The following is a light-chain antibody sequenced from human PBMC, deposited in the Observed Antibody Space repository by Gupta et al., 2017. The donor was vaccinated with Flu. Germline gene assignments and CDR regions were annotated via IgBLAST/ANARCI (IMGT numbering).Light chain of an antibody. V-gene: IGKV4-1*01. Sequence: DIVMTQSPDSLAVSLGGRATINCKSSQSVLFNSNNKNYLAWYQQKPGQPPKLLIYWASTRESGVPDRFSGSGSGTDFSLTISSLQAEDVAVYYCQQYYGTPPPFGGGTKVEIK. CDR3: QQYYGTPPP. CDR1: QSVLFNSNNKNY. CDR2: WAS. J-gene: IGKJ4*01.